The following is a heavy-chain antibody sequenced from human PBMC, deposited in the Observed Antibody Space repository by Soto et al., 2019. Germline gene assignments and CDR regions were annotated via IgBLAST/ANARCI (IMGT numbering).Heavy chain of an antibody. CDR1: GGSLSSGGYY. CDR3: ARGKSPRRPLSFGY. Sequence: SETLSLTCTVSGGSLSSGGYYWSWIRQHPGKGLEWIGYIYYSGSTYYNPSLKSRVTISVDTSKNQFSLKLSSVTAADTAVYYCARGKSPRRPLSFGYWGQGTLVTVSS. J-gene: IGHJ4*02. V-gene: IGHV4-31*03. CDR2: IYYSGST.